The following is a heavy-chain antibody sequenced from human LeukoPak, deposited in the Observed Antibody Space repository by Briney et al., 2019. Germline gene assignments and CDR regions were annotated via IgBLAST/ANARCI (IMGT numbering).Heavy chain of an antibody. D-gene: IGHD3-16*01. Sequence: SETLSLTCTVSGGSITNYYWAWIRQPPGKGLEWIGNIYYTGGTKYNPSLRSRVTISVDPSKNQFSLKLSSVTAADTAMYYCARVDRGHSSLGGEYYYYYMDVWGKGTTVTVSS. V-gene: IGHV4-59*08. CDR1: GGSITNYY. J-gene: IGHJ6*03. CDR2: IYYTGGT. CDR3: ARVDRGHSSLGGEYYYYYMDV.